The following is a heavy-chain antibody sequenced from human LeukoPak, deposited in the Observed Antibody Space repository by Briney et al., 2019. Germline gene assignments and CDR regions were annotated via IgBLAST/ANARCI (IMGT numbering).Heavy chain of an antibody. CDR1: RFTFSDSS. CDR2: ISSTSTII. CDR3: AREPSQGAFDI. J-gene: IGHJ3*02. V-gene: IGHV3-48*01. Sequence: QPGGSLRLSCAASRFTFSDSSMNWVRQAPGKGLEWVSYISSTSTIIYYADPVKGRFTISRDNAKNSMYLQMNSLRAEDTAVYYCAREPSQGAFDIWGQGTMVTVSS.